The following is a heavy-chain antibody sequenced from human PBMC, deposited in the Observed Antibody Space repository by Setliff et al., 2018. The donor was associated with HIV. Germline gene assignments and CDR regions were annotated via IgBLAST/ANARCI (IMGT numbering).Heavy chain of an antibody. J-gene: IGHJ4*02. CDR3: ASEPIAVAGTGRAPVLLY. Sequence: ASVKVSCKASGYTFTSYAMHWVRQAPGQRLEWMGWINAGNGNTKYSQKFQGRVTITRDTSASTAYMELSGLRSEDTAVYYCASEPIAVAGTGRAPVLLYWGQGTLVTVSS. CDR2: INAGNGNT. D-gene: IGHD6-19*01. V-gene: IGHV1-3*01. CDR1: GYTFTSYA.